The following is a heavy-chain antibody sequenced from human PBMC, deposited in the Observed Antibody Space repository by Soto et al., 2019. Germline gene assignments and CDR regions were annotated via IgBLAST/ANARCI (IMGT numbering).Heavy chain of an antibody. CDR2: INQDGSEK. Sequence: GGSLRLSCAASAFTFSTYSMTCVRQAPWKGLEWVANINQDGSEKYYVDSMKGRLTISRDNVKNSLYLQMSRLRAEDTAVYYCARDGYSYGDGWYFDLWGRGTLVTVSS. CDR3: ARDGYSYGDGWYFDL. D-gene: IGHD5-18*01. J-gene: IGHJ2*01. V-gene: IGHV3-7*01. CDR1: AFTFSTYS.